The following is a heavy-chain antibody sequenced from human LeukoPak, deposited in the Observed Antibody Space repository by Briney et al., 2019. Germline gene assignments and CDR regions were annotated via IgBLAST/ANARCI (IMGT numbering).Heavy chain of an antibody. Sequence: GGSLRLSCAASGFTFDDYAMHWFRQAPGKGLEWVSSISWNSGSIGYADSVKGRITISRDNSKNTLYLQMNSLRAEDTDVYYCAKDKYSSGWYFVDYWGQGTLVTVSS. CDR3: AKDKYSSGWYFVDY. V-gene: IGHV3-9*01. D-gene: IGHD6-19*01. CDR1: GFTFDDYA. CDR2: ISWNSGSI. J-gene: IGHJ4*02.